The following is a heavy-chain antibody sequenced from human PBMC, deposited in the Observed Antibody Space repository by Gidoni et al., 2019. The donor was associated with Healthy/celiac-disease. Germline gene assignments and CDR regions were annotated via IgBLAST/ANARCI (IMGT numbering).Heavy chain of an antibody. V-gene: IGHV3-9*01. CDR3: AKTSYYYDSSGYYRGGAYFDY. D-gene: IGHD3-22*01. Sequence: EVQLVEAGGGLVQPGRSLRLSCAASGFTFDDYAMHWVRQAPGKGLEWVSGISWNSGSIGYADSVKGRFTISRDNAKNSLYLQMNSLRAEDTALYYCAKTSYYYDSSGYYRGGAYFDYWGQGTLVTVSS. J-gene: IGHJ4*02. CDR1: GFTFDDYA. CDR2: ISWNSGSI.